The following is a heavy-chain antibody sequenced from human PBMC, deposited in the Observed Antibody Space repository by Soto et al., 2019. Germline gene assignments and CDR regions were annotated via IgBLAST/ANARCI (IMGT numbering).Heavy chain of an antibody. J-gene: IGHJ5*02. V-gene: IGHV3-66*01. Sequence: EVQLVESGGGLVQPGGSLRLSCAASGFTVSNNYINWVRQAPGKGLEWVSVIYSGGSTYYADSVKGRFTISRDNSKNKLYLQLNSLRAADTAVYYCARGGPPTSNWFDPWGQGTLVTVSS. CDR3: ARGGPPTSNWFDP. D-gene: IGHD1-26*01. CDR1: GFTVSNNY. CDR2: IYSGGST.